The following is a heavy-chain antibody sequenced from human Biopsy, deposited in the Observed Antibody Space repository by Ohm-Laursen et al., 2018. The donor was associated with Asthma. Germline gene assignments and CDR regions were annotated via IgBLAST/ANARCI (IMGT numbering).Heavy chain of an antibody. CDR3: ARQSGQDYGDSSGFDI. D-gene: IGHD3-22*01. CDR1: GFVFSQCG. CDR2: VSSDGHNK. J-gene: IGHJ3*02. Sequence: SLRLSCAASGFVFSQCGMHWVRQGPGKGLEWVALVSSDGHNKYYEDSVKGRFTTSRDNSRNRLYLQINRLTIEDSAVYFCARQSGQDYGDSSGFDIWGQGTKVAVSS. V-gene: IGHV3-30*03.